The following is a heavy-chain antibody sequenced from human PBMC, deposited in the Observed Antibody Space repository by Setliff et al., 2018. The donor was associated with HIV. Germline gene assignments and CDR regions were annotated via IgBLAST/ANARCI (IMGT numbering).Heavy chain of an antibody. CDR3: ARSFTYNFWSGLAGDAFDI. V-gene: IGHV4-39*07. D-gene: IGHD3-3*01. CDR1: GGSINSTSYY. Sequence: SETLSLTCTASGGSINSTSYYWGWIRQPPGNGLEWIGSIYHTGSTYYKPSLKSRVTISVDTSKNQFSLKPSSVTAADTAVYYCARSFTYNFWSGLAGDAFDIWGQGTMVT. CDR2: IYHTGST. J-gene: IGHJ3*02.